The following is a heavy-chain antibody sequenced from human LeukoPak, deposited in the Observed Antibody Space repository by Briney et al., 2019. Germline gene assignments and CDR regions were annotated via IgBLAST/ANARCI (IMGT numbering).Heavy chain of an antibody. CDR1: GYSISSGYY. V-gene: IGHV4-38-2*02. D-gene: IGHD2-2*01. J-gene: IGHJ3*02. Sequence: SETLSLTCTVSGYSISSGYYWGWIRQPPGKGLEWIGSIYHSGSTYYNPSLKSRVTISVDTSKNQFSLKLSSVTAADTAVYYCARDGVVPAAMDEDTFGIWGQGTMVTVSS. CDR3: ARDGVVPAAMDEDTFGI. CDR2: IYHSGST.